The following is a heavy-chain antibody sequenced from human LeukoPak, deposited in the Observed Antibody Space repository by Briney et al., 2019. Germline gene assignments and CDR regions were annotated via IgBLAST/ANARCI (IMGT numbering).Heavy chain of an antibody. V-gene: IGHV3-23*01. CDR2: ISGSGGST. J-gene: IGHJ6*03. CDR1: GFTFSSYA. D-gene: IGHD6-19*01. Sequence: PGGSLRLSCAASGFTFSSYAMSWVRQAPGKGLEWLSAISGSGGSTYYADSVKGRFTISRDNSKNTLYLQMNSLRAEDTAVYYCAKRIAVAYYYYMDVWGKGTTVTVSS. CDR3: AKRIAVAYYYYMDV.